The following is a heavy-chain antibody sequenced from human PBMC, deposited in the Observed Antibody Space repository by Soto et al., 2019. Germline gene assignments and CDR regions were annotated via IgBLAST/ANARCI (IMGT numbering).Heavy chain of an antibody. D-gene: IGHD3-16*01. J-gene: IGHJ4*02. CDR3: ARDPWAADY. V-gene: IGHV3-66*01. CDR1: GFTVSTKY. CDR2: IYSGGST. Sequence: GSLRLSCAASGFTVSTKYMSWVRQAPGKGLEWVSVIYSGGSTFYADSVRGRFTISRDNSKNTVNLQMNSLRAEETAVYYCARDPWAADYWGQGTLVTVSS.